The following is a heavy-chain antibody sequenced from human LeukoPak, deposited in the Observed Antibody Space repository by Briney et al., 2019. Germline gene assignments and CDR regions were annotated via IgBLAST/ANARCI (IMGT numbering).Heavy chain of an antibody. D-gene: IGHD6-25*01. Sequence: VASVKVSCKASGYIFTSYYIHWVRQAPGQGLEWMGIINASGGSTIYPQKFQGRVSMTRDTSTSTVYMELSSLRSEDTAVYYCARVPFLLSGFWDYWGQGTLVTVSS. J-gene: IGHJ4*02. CDR3: ARVPFLLSGFWDY. V-gene: IGHV1-46*01. CDR1: GYIFTSYY. CDR2: INASGGST.